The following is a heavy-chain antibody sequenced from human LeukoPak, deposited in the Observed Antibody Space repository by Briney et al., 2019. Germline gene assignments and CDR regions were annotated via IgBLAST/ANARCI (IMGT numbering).Heavy chain of an antibody. CDR2: ISGSGGST. CDR1: GFTFSSYA. V-gene: IGHV3-23*01. CDR3: AKLVVSGYCSSTSCYTDYYYYMDV. J-gene: IGHJ6*03. D-gene: IGHD2-2*02. Sequence: PGGSLRLSCAASGFTFSSYAMSWVRQAPGKGLEWVSAISGSGGSTYYADSVKGRFTISRDNSKNTLYLQMNSLRAEDTAVYYCAKLVVSGYCSSTSCYTDYYYYMDVWGKGTTVTVSS.